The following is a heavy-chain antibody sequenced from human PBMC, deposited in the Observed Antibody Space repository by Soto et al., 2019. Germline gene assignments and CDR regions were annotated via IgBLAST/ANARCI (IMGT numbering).Heavy chain of an antibody. D-gene: IGHD2-21*02. J-gene: IGHJ6*02. CDR1: GGSINSAHYH. V-gene: IGHV4-30-4*01. Sequence: QVQLQESGPGLVRPSQTLSLTCTVSGGSINSAHYHWTWIRQAPGKGLEWIGYIHYTGSLRYNPSLQSRVTMSVDTSKNLFALNLSSVTAADTAVYVCVREDDGGDRDYYGLDVWGQGTTVTVSS. CDR2: IHYTGSL. CDR3: VREDDGGDRDYYGLDV.